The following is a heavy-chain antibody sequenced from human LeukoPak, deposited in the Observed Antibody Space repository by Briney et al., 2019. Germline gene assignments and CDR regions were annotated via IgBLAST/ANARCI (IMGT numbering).Heavy chain of an antibody. V-gene: IGHV4-61*08. Sequence: SETLSLTCTVSGGSISSGGYYWSWIRQPPGKGLEWIGYIYYSGSTNYNPSLKSRVTISVDTSKNQFSLKLSSVTAADTAVYYCARDSLLWFGGFDPWGQGTPVTVSS. D-gene: IGHD3-10*01. CDR3: ARDSLLWFGGFDP. CDR1: GGSISSGGYY. J-gene: IGHJ5*02. CDR2: IYYSGST.